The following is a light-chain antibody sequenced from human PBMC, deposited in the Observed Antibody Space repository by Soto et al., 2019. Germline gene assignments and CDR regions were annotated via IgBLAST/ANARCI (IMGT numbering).Light chain of an antibody. J-gene: IGKJ2*01. V-gene: IGKV1-5*01. CDR1: QSITYW. CDR2: DVF. CDR3: QQYHSFSFT. Sequence: DIQMTQSPSSLSASVGDRVTITCRASQSITYWLAWYQQKPGRAPKLLIYDVFNLQSGVPSRFSGSGSGTEFTLTISGLQPDDSATSYCQQYHSFSFTFGQGTKLEIK.